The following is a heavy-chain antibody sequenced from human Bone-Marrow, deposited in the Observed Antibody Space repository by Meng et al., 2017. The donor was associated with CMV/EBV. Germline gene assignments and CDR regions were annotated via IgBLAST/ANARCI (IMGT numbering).Heavy chain of an antibody. CDR1: GGSFSGYY. J-gene: IGHJ5*02. CDR2: INHSGST. D-gene: IGHD2-2*01. Sequence: SETLSLTCAVYGGSFSGYYWSWIRQPPGKGLEWIGEINHSGSTNYNPSLKSRVTISVDTSKNQFSLKLSSVTAADTAVYYCARASRYCSSTSCSGWFDPWGQGTRVTVSS. CDR3: ARASRYCSSTSCSGWFDP. V-gene: IGHV4-34*01.